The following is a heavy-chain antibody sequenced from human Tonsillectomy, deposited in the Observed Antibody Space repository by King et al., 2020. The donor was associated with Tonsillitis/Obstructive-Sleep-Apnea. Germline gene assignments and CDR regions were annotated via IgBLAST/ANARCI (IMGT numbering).Heavy chain of an antibody. V-gene: IGHV3-21*01. CDR1: GFTFSSYS. J-gene: IGHJ6*03. CDR3: AREPLLWIQEYYMDV. CDR2: ISSTSTYI. D-gene: IGHD5-18*01. Sequence: DVQLVESGGGLVKPGGSLRLSCATSGFTFSSYSMNWVRQAPGKGLEWVSSISSTSTYIYYADSVKGRFTISRDNAKNSLDLQMNSLRAEDTAVYYCAREPLLWIQEYYMDVWGKGTTVTVSS.